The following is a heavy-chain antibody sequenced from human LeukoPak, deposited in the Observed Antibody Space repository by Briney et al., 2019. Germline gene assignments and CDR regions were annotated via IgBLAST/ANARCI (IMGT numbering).Heavy chain of an antibody. D-gene: IGHD5-12*01. V-gene: IGHV3-21*01. CDR1: GFTFSSYS. CDR3: AREEYGGYDFDY. Sequence: GGSLRLSCAASGFTFSSYSMNWVRQAPGKGLEWVSSISSSSSYIYYADSVKGRFTISSDNAKNSLYLQMNSLRAEDTAVYYCAREEYGGYDFDYWGQGTLVTVSS. J-gene: IGHJ4*02. CDR2: ISSSSSYI.